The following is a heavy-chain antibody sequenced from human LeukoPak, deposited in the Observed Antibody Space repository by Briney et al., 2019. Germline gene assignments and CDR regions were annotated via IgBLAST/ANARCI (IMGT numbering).Heavy chain of an antibody. CDR1: GYTFTSYG. V-gene: IGHV1-18*01. CDR2: ISAYNGNT. J-gene: IGHJ6*03. CDR3: ARVDYYYYMDV. Sequence: GASVKVSCKASGYTFTSYGISWVRQAPGQGLEWMGWISAYNGNTNYAQKFQGRVTITADKSTSTAYMELSSLRSEDTAVYYCARVDYYYYMDVWGKGTTVTVSS.